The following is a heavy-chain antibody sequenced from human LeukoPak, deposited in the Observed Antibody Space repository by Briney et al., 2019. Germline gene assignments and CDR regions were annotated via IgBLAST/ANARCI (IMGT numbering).Heavy chain of an antibody. V-gene: IGHV4-30-2*01. CDR2: IYHSGST. CDR3: ARGYSYGGVDY. CDR1: GGSISSGGYS. Sequence: SETLSLTCAVSGGSISSGGYSWSWIRQPPGKGLEWIGYIYHSGSTYYNPSLKSRVTISVDRSKNQFSLKLSSVTAAGTAVYYCARGYSYGGVDYWGQGTLVTVSS. D-gene: IGHD5-18*01. J-gene: IGHJ4*02.